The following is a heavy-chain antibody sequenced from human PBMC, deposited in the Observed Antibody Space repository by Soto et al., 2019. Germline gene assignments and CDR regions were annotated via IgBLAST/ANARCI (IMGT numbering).Heavy chain of an antibody. Sequence: RLSCAASGFTFSSYAMSWVRQAPGKGLEWVSAISGSGGSTYYADSVKGRFTISRDNSKNTLYLQMNSLRAEDTAVYYCASLTYYYDSSGYEDAFDIWGQGTMVTVSS. CDR2: ISGSGGST. D-gene: IGHD3-22*01. J-gene: IGHJ3*02. CDR3: ASLTYYYDSSGYEDAFDI. CDR1: GFTFSSYA. V-gene: IGHV3-23*01.